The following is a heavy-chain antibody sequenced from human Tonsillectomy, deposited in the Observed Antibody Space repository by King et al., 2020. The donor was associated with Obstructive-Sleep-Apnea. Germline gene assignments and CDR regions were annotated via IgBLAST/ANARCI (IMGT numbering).Heavy chain of an antibody. V-gene: IGHV3-30*18. J-gene: IGHJ4*02. D-gene: IGHD2-15*01. CDR2: ISYDGSNK. Sequence: VQLVESGGGVVQPGSSLRLSCAASGFTFSSYGMHWVRQAPGKGLEWVAVISYDGSNKYYADSLKGRFTISRDNSKNTLYLQMNSLRAEDTAVYYCAKSVVVVVVAAPFDYWGQGTLVTVSS. CDR1: GFTFSSYG. CDR3: AKSVVVVVVAAPFDY.